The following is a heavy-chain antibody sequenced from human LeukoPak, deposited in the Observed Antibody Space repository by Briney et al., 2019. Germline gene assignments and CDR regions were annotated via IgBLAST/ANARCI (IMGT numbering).Heavy chain of an antibody. V-gene: IGHV3-7*01. J-gene: IGHJ4*02. CDR2: INQDGSEK. D-gene: IGHD5-24*01. CDR3: ARERDGRFFDY. Sequence: AGGSLRLFCAVSGLTFRSYWMSWVRQAPGKGLEWVANINQDGSEKYFVDSVKGRFTISRDTAKNSLHLRMNTLRAEDTAVYYCARERDGRFFDYWGQGTLVTVSS. CDR1: GLTFRSYW.